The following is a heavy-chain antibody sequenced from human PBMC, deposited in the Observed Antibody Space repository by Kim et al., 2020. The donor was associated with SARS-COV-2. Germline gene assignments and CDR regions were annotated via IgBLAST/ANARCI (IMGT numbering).Heavy chain of an antibody. CDR3: ASQAGKYYDILTGYSHFDY. CDR1: GGTFSSYA. CDR2: IIPIFGTT. D-gene: IGHD3-9*01. J-gene: IGHJ4*02. V-gene: IGHV1-69*13. Sequence: SVKVSCKASGGTFSSYAISWVRQAPGQGLEWMGGIIPIFGTTNYAQKFQGRVTITADESTSTAYMELSSLRSEDTAVYYCASQAGKYYDILTGYSHFDYWGQGTLVTVSS.